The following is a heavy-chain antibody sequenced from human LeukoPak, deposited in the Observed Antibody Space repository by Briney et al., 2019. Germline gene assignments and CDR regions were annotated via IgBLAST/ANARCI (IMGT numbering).Heavy chain of an antibody. CDR3: ARAQRGSGWRAFDI. CDR2: IYYSGST. J-gene: IGHJ3*02. D-gene: IGHD6-19*01. Sequence: SETLSLTCTVSGGSISSYYWSWIRQPPGKGLEWTGYIYYSGSTNYNPSLKSRATISVDTSKNQFSLKLSSVTAADTAVYYCARAQRGSGWRAFDIWGQGTMVTVSS. CDR1: GGSISSYY. V-gene: IGHV4-59*01.